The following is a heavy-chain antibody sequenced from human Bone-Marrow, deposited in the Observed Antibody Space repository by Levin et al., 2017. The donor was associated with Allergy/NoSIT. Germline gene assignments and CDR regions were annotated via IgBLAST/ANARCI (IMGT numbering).Heavy chain of an antibody. Sequence: GGSLRLSCAASGFTFSSFAMNWVRQTPGKGPEWLSTIYSDHSPFYSDSVKGRFTISRDNSKSTLFLQMNGLRAEDTAVYYCARGGHDGNFDSWGQGTLVAVSS. D-gene: IGHD3-16*01. CDR1: GFTFSSFA. CDR2: IYSDHSP. CDR3: ARGGHDGNFDS. J-gene: IGHJ4*02. V-gene: IGHV3-23*05.